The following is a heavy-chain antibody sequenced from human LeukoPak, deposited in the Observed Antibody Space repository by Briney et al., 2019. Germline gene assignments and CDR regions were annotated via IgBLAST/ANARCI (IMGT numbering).Heavy chain of an antibody. D-gene: IGHD1-1*01. J-gene: IGHJ1*01. CDR2: ISGSGGTT. CDR3: VKNWRVTGPD. V-gene: IGHV3-23*01. Sequence: PGGSLRLSCAASGLMFSTYAMSWVRQAPGKGLEWVSAISGSGGTTYYADSVKGRYTTSRDNSKNTLYLQMNSLRAEDTAVYYCVKNWRVTGPDWGQGTLVTVSS. CDR1: GLMFSTYA.